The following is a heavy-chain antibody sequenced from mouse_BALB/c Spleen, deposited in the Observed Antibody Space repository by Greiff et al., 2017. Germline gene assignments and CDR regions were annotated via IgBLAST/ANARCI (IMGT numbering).Heavy chain of an antibody. CDR3: TRERGTGFAY. CDR2: ISSGGSYT. V-gene: IGHV5-6-4*01. J-gene: IGHJ3*01. Sequence: EVQLVESGGGLVKPGGSLKLSCAASGFTFSSYTMSWVRQTPEKRLEWVATISSGGSYTYYPDSVKGRFTISRDNAKNTLYLQMSSLKSEDTAMYYCTRERGTGFAYWGQGTLVTVSA. D-gene: IGHD3-3*01. CDR1: GFTFSSYT.